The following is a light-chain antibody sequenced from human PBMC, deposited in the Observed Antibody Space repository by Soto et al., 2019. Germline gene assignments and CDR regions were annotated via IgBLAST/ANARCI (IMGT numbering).Light chain of an antibody. CDR3: QHYGSSWT. Sequence: VMTQSPDTLSVSPGERATLSCRASQNVNNYLAWYQQKPGQPPRLLIYGASSRATGIPDRFSGSGSGTDFTLTISRLEPEDFAVYYCQHYGSSWTFGQGTKVDIK. V-gene: IGKV3-20*01. J-gene: IGKJ1*01. CDR2: GAS. CDR1: QNVNNY.